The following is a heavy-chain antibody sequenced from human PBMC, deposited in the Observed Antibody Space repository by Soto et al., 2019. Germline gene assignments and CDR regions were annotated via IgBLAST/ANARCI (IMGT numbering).Heavy chain of an antibody. CDR1: GGSISSYY. Sequence: SETLSLTCTVSGGSISSYYWSWIRQPPGKGLEWIGYIYYSGSTNYNPSLKSRVTISLDTSKTLFSLNLGSVTAADTAVYYCARVTTSYYYYGMDVWGQGTTVTVSS. J-gene: IGHJ6*02. CDR3: ARVTTSYYYYGMDV. CDR2: IYYSGST. D-gene: IGHD4-17*01. V-gene: IGHV4-59*01.